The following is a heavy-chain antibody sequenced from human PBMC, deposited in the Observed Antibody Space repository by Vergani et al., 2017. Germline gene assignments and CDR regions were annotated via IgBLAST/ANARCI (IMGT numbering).Heavy chain of an antibody. Sequence: EVQLLQSEGAVVQPGGSLRLSCVASGFTFSSHAMSWVRQGHGKGLEWVSSIKNTGDSTHYADSVKGRFTISRDNSKNTLYLQMNSLRTEDTAVYYCATKSCGTPGCQIGYFREWGQGTLVTVSS. CDR2: IKNTGDST. D-gene: IGHD1-1*01. CDR3: ATKSCGTPGCQIGYFRE. CDR1: GFTFSSHA. J-gene: IGHJ1*01. V-gene: IGHV3-23*01.